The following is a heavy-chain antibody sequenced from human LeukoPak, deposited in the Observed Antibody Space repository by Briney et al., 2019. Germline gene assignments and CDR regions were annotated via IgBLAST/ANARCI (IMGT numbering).Heavy chain of an antibody. Sequence: PGGSLRLSCAASGFTFSSYWMHWVRQAPGKRLVWVSRINSDGSSTSYADSVKGRFTISRDNAKNTLYLQMNSLRPEDTAMYYCALVFSSVWFKNDYSGQGTLVTVSS. J-gene: IGHJ4*02. CDR1: GFTFSSYW. V-gene: IGHV3-74*01. CDR3: ALVFSSVWFKNDY. CDR2: INSDGSST. D-gene: IGHD6-19*01.